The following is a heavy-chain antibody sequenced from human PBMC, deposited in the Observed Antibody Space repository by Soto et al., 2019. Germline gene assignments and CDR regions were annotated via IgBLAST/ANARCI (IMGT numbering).Heavy chain of an antibody. CDR3: ARERIVASESAFEI. D-gene: IGHD5-12*01. V-gene: IGHV4-59*01. CDR1: GGSISSYY. CDR2: IYYSGST. J-gene: IGHJ3*02. Sequence: PSETLSLTSTVSGGSISSYYWSWIGQPPGKGLEWIGYIYYSGSTNYNPSLKSRVTISVDTSKNQFSLKLSSVTAADTAVYYCARERIVASESAFEIWDQGTMVTVSS.